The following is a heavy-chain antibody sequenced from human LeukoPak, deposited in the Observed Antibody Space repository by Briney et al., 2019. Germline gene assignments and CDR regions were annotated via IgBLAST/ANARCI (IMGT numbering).Heavy chain of an antibody. V-gene: IGHV1-8*02. CDR1: GYTFTSYY. CDR3: ATTPITFGGANFDY. J-gene: IGHJ4*02. Sequence: GASVTVSCTASGYTFTSYYMHWVRQATGQGPEWMGWMNPNSGATGYAQKFQGRVTMTRSASINTAYMELTNLRSEDTAVYYCATTPITFGGANFDYWGQGTLVTVSS. CDR2: MNPNSGAT. D-gene: IGHD3-16*01.